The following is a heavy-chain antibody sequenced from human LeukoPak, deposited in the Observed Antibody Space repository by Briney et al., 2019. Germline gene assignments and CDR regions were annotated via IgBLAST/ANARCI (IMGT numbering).Heavy chain of an antibody. J-gene: IGHJ4*02. CDR1: GFTFSSYT. V-gene: IGHV3-21*01. CDR2: ISTSSSYI. Sequence: GGSLRLSCAASGFTFSSYTMNWVRQAPGKGLEWVSSISTSSSYIYYADSVKGRFTISRDNAKNSLYLQMNSLRAEDTAVCYCARDQRHPRFYFDYWGQGTLVTVSS. CDR3: ARDQRHPRFYFDY.